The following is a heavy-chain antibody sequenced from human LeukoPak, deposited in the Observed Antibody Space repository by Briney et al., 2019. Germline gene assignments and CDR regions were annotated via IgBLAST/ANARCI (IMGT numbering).Heavy chain of an antibody. V-gene: IGHV1-8*03. CDR3: ATGPVAAAGTLVREYFQH. J-gene: IGHJ1*01. D-gene: IGHD6-13*01. CDR2: MNPNSGNT. CDR1: GYTFTSYD. Sequence: ASVKVSCKASGYTFTSYDINWVRQATGQGLEWMGWMNPNSGNTGYAQKFQGRVTITRNTSISTAYTELSSLRSEDTAVYYCATGPVAAAGTLVREYFQHWGQGTLVTVSS.